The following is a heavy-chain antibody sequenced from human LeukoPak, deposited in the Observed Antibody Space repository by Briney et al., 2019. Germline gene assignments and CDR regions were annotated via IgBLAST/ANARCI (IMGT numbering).Heavy chain of an antibody. J-gene: IGHJ4*02. CDR3: ARNHHSQIVGATPNFDY. D-gene: IGHD1-26*01. Sequence: ASVKVSCKASGYTFTSYDINWVRQATGQGLEWMGWMNPNSGNTGYAQKFQGRVTMTRHASISTAYMELSSLRSEDTAVYYCARNHHSQIVGATPNFDYWGQGTLVTVSS. V-gene: IGHV1-8*01. CDR2: MNPNSGNT. CDR1: GYTFTSYD.